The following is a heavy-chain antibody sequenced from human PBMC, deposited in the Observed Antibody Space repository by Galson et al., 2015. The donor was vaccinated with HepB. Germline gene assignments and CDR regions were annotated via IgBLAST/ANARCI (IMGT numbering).Heavy chain of an antibody. CDR2: ISYDGSNK. V-gene: IGHV3-30-3*01. CDR3: AREGWSVVVVPAAIPPNDAFGI. CDR1: GFTFSSYA. J-gene: IGHJ3*02. D-gene: IGHD2-2*01. Sequence: SLRLSCAASGFTFSSYAMHWVRQAPGKGLEWVAVISYDGSNKYYADSVKGRFTISRDNSKNTLYLQMNSLRAEDTAVYYCAREGWSVVVVPAAIPPNDAFGIWGQGTMVTVSS.